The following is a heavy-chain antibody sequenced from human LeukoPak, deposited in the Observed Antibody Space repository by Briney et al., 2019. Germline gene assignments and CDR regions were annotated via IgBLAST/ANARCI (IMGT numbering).Heavy chain of an antibody. D-gene: IGHD6-13*01. V-gene: IGHV4-59*01. J-gene: IGHJ5*02. Sequence: PSETLSLTCTVSGGSISSYYWSWIRQPPGKGLEWIGYIYYSGSTNYNPSLKSRVTISVDTSKNQFSLKLSSVTAADTAVYYCARDRSIAAALNWFDPWGQGTLVTVSS. CDR2: IYYSGST. CDR1: GGSISSYY. CDR3: ARDRSIAAALNWFDP.